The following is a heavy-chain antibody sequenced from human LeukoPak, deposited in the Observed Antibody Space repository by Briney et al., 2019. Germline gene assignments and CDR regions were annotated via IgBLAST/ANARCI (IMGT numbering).Heavy chain of an antibody. D-gene: IGHD6-13*01. Sequence: PSETLSLTCTVSGGSISSYYGSWIRQPPGKGLEWIGYIYYSGSTNYNPSLKSRVTISVDTSKNQFSLKLSSVTAADTAVYYCARSAGRPVDAFDIWGQGTMVTVSS. CDR3: ARSAGRPVDAFDI. J-gene: IGHJ3*02. V-gene: IGHV4-59*01. CDR1: GGSISSYY. CDR2: IYYSGST.